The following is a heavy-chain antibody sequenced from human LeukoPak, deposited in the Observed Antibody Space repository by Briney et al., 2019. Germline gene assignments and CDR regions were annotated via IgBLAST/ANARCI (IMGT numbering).Heavy chain of an antibody. CDR1: GYTFTGYY. V-gene: IGHV1-2*02. CDR3: AKGDYDFWSGYSHAFDI. J-gene: IGHJ3*02. D-gene: IGHD3-3*01. Sequence: ASVKVSCKASGYTFTGYYMHWVRQAPGQGLEWMGWINPNSGGTNYAQKLQGRVTMTTDTSTSTAYMELRSLRSDDTAVYYCAKGDYDFWSGYSHAFDIWGQGTMVTVSS. CDR2: INPNSGGT.